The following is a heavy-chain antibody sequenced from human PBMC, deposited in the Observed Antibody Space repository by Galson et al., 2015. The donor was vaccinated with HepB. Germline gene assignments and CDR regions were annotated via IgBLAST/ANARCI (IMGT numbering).Heavy chain of an antibody. CDR2: ISSSSSYT. D-gene: IGHD3-22*01. V-gene: IGHV3-11*05. CDR3: ARERGIVGVTTGAFDI. CDR1: GFTFSDYY. Sequence: SLRLSCAASGFTFSDYYMSWIRQAPGKGLEWVSYISSSSSYTNYADSVKGRFTISRDNAKNSLYVQMNSLRAEDTAVYYCARERGIVGVTTGAFDIWGQGTMVTVSS. J-gene: IGHJ3*02.